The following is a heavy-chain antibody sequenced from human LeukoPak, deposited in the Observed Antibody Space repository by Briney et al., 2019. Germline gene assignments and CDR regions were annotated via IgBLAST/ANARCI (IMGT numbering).Heavy chain of an antibody. D-gene: IGHD3-10*01. V-gene: IGHV3-64*01. CDR3: ARDYYYGSGSYTFDY. J-gene: IGHJ4*02. CDR2: ISSNGGST. Sequence: GGSLRLSCAASGFTFSSYAMHWVRRAPGKGLEYVSAISSNGGSTYYANSVKGRFTISRDNSKNTLYLQMGSLRAEDMAVYYCARDYYYGSGSYTFDYWGQGTLVTVSS. CDR1: GFTFSSYA.